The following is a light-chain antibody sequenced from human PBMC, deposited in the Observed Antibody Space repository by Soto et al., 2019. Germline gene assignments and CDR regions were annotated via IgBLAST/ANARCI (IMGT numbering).Light chain of an antibody. Sequence: EIVLTQSPDTLSLSPGERATLFCRASQTLSINSLAWYQQKPGQAPRLLIYAASTRHTGIPDRFNGSGSGTDFVLTINRLEPEDFAAYFCQQYNGAPLTFGPGTKVDVK. CDR2: AAS. V-gene: IGKV3-20*01. J-gene: IGKJ3*01. CDR3: QQYNGAPLT. CDR1: QTLSINS.